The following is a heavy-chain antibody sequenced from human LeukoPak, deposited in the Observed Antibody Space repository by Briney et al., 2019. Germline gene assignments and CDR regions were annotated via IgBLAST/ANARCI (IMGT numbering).Heavy chain of an antibody. V-gene: IGHV7-4-1*02. CDR1: GYTFTSYG. J-gene: IGHJ3*02. D-gene: IGHD6-13*01. Sequence: ASVTVSCTASGYTFTSYGISWVRQAPGQGLEWMGWINTNTGSPTYAQGFTGRFVFSLDTSVSTAYLQISSLKAEDTAMYYCARERRSSSPGEQQLVRAFDIWGQGTMVTVSS. CDR2: INTNTGSP. CDR3: ARERRSSSPGEQQLVRAFDI.